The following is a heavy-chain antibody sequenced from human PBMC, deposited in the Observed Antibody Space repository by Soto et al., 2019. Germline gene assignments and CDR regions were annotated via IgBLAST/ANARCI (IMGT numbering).Heavy chain of an antibody. Sequence: SETLSLTCAVYGGSFSGYYWRLIRQPPGKGLECIGEINHSGSTNYNPSLKSRVTISVDTAKNQFSLKLSSVTAADTAVYYCARLSKLYRYFYSYGMDVWGQGTTVTV. D-gene: IGHD2-15*01. CDR3: ARLSKLYRYFYSYGMDV. CDR2: INHSGST. V-gene: IGHV4-34*01. CDR1: GGSFSGYY. J-gene: IGHJ6*02.